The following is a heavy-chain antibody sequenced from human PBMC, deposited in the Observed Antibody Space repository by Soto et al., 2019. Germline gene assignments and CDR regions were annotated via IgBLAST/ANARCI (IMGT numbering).Heavy chain of an antibody. D-gene: IGHD3-9*01. Sequence: QVQLVESGGGVVQPGRSLRLSCAASGFTFSSYGMHWVRQAPGKGLEWVAVISYDGSNKYYADSVKGRFTISRDNSKNTLYLQMNSLRAEDTAVYYCAKEKRGLVADNWVDPWGQGTLVTVSS. J-gene: IGHJ5*02. V-gene: IGHV3-30*18. CDR1: GFTFSSYG. CDR3: AKEKRGLVADNWVDP. CDR2: ISYDGSNK.